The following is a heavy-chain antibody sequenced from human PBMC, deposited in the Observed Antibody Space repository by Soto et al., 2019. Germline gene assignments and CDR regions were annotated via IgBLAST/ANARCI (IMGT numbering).Heavy chain of an antibody. CDR3: AKDGGKDGYFGNWFDP. D-gene: IGHD5-12*01. J-gene: IGHJ5*02. Sequence: QVQLVQSGAEVKKPGSSVKVSCKASGGTFSNYAITWVRQAPGQGLEWLGRIIPIFGSANFAQKFQGRVTLTADESTTTVYMELSSLRSDDTAVYYCAKDGGKDGYFGNWFDPRGQGTLVTVSS. CDR2: IIPIFGSA. V-gene: IGHV1-69*15. CDR1: GGTFSNYA.